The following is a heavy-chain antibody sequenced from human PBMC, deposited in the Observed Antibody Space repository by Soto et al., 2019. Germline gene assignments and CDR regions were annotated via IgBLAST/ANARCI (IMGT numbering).Heavy chain of an antibody. CDR1: GFTFSSYW. J-gene: IGHJ6*02. V-gene: IGHV3-7*01. CDR3: ARGNRITIFGVVIKDGMDV. D-gene: IGHD3-3*01. Sequence: GGSLRLSCAASGFTFSSYWMSWVRQAPGKGLEWVANIKQDGSEKYYVDSVKGRSTISRDNAKNSLYLQMNSLRAEDTAVYYCARGNRITIFGVVIKDGMDVWGQGTTVTVSS. CDR2: IKQDGSEK.